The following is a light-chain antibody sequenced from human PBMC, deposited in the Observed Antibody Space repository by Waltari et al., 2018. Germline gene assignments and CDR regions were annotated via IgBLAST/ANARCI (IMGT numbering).Light chain of an antibody. CDR1: QSVRRS. CDR3: QKYDRLPAT. Sequence: EIVLTQSPGTLSLSPGEPATLSCRASQSVRRSLVWYQQKPGQAPRLLIYDTYKRATGSPDRFSGSGSGTDFSLTISRLEPEDFAVYYCQKYDRLPATFGQGTKVEIK. V-gene: IGKV3-20*01. J-gene: IGKJ1*01. CDR2: DTY.